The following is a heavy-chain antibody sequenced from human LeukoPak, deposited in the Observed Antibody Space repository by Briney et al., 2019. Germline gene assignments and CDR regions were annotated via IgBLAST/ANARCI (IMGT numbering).Heavy chain of an antibody. CDR3: AREFQRLQQLVHGDAFDI. Sequence: RPGGSLRLSCAASGFTFSSYWMSWVRQAPGKGLEWVANIKQDGSEKYYVDSVKGRFTISRDNAKNSLYLQMNSLRAEDTAVYYCAREFQRLQQLVHGDAFDIWGQGTMLTVSS. CDR2: IKQDGSEK. V-gene: IGHV3-7*01. J-gene: IGHJ3*02. D-gene: IGHD6-13*01. CDR1: GFTFSSYW.